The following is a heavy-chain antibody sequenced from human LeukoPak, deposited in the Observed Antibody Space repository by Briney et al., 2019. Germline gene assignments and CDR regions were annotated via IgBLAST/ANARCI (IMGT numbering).Heavy chain of an antibody. CDR2: TYYRSKWYN. D-gene: IGHD6-19*01. CDR1: GDSVSSNSAA. CDR3: ARRPGYSSGWRNWFDP. J-gene: IGHJ5*02. Sequence: SQTLSLTCAISGDSVSSNSAAWNWIRRSPSRGLEWLGRTYYRSKWYNDYAVSVKSRITINPDTSKNQFSLKLSSVTAADTAVYYCARRPGYSSGWRNWFDPWGQGTLVTVSS. V-gene: IGHV6-1*01.